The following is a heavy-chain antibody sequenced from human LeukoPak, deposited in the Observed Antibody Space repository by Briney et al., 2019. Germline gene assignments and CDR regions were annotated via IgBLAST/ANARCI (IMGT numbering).Heavy chain of an antibody. J-gene: IGHJ4*02. Sequence: GGSLRLSCAASGFTFSSHEMNWVRQAPGKGLEWVSYISSSGSTIYYADSVKGRFTISRDNAKNSLYLQMNSLRAEDTAVYYCARGQELDDGVLESWGRGTLVTVSS. CDR3: ARGQELDDGVLES. D-gene: IGHD1-1*01. V-gene: IGHV3-48*03. CDR2: ISSSGSTI. CDR1: GFTFSSHE.